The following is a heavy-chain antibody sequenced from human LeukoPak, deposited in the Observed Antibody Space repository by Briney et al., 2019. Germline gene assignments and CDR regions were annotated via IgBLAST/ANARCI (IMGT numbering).Heavy chain of an antibody. J-gene: IGHJ4*02. CDR2: ISSSSSNI. Sequence: GASLRLSCAASGFTFSTYTMNWVRPAPGKGLEWVSSISSSSSNIYYADSVKGRFTISRDNAMNSVYLQMNSLRVEDTAVYYCARGYQRPDYWGQGTLITVSS. CDR1: GFTFSTYT. D-gene: IGHD2-2*01. CDR3: ARGYQRPDY. V-gene: IGHV3-21*01.